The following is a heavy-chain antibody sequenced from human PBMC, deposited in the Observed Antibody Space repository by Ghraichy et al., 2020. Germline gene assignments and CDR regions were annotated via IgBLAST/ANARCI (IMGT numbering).Heavy chain of an antibody. CDR1: GYTFTSYA. D-gene: IGHD3-3*01. CDR2: INAGNGNT. CDR3: ASSFWSGYYFYYYGMDV. J-gene: IGHJ6*02. Sequence: ASVKVSCKASGYTFTSYAMHWVRQAPGQRLEWMGWINAGNGNTKYSQKFQGRVTITRDTSASTAYMELSSLRSEDTAVYYCASSFWSGYYFYYYGMDVWGQGTTVTVSS. V-gene: IGHV1-3*01.